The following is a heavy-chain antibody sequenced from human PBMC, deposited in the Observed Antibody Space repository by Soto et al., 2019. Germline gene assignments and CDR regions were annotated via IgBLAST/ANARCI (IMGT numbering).Heavy chain of an antibody. D-gene: IGHD2-15*01. CDR3: ARDIVVVVAATPPVPYYYYYYGMDV. V-gene: IGHV3-7*03. CDR1: GFTFSSYW. J-gene: IGHJ6*02. CDR2: IKQDGSEK. Sequence: VQLVESGGGLVKPGGSLRLSCAASGFTFSSYWMSWVRQAPGKGLEWVANIKQDGSEKYYVDSVKGRFTISRDNAKNSLYLQMNSLRAEDTAVYYCARDIVVVVAATPPVPYYYYYYGMDVWGQGTTVTVSS.